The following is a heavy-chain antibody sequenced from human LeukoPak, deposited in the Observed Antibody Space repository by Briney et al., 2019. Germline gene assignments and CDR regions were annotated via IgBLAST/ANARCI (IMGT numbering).Heavy chain of an antibody. Sequence: GGSLRLSCAASGFTFSSYAMSWVGQAPGKGLEGVSAISDSGGSTYYADSVKGRFTISRDNSKNTLYMQMNSLRAEDTAVYYCAKELTMIVVVMTHWGQGTLVTVSS. CDR2: ISDSGGST. V-gene: IGHV3-23*01. CDR1: GFTFSSYA. CDR3: AKELTMIVVVMTH. J-gene: IGHJ4*02. D-gene: IGHD3-22*01.